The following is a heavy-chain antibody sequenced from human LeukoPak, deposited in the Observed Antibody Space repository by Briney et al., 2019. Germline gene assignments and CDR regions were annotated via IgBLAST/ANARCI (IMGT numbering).Heavy chain of an antibody. CDR1: GFTFSSYW. V-gene: IGHV3-74*01. CDR3: AKDRGVVTTTGYYFDY. CDR2: INTDGITT. D-gene: IGHD2-21*02. J-gene: IGHJ4*02. Sequence: GGSLRLSCAASGFTFSSYWMHWVRQAPGKGLVWVSRINTDGITTSYADSVEGRFTISRDNAKNSLYLQMNSLRAEDTAVYYCAKDRGVVTTTGYYFDYWGQGTLVTVSS.